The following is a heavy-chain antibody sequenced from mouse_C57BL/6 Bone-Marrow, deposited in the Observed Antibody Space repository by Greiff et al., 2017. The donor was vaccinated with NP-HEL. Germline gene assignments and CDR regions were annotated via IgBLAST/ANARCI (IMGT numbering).Heavy chain of an antibody. CDR2: IYPRSGNT. V-gene: IGHV1-81*01. CDR3: ARWDYDEGYAMDY. D-gene: IGHD2-4*01. J-gene: IGHJ4*01. Sequence: QVHVKQSGAELARPGASVKLSCKASGYTFTSYGISWVKQRTGQGLEWIGEIYPRSGNTYYNEKFKGKATLTADKSSSTAYMELRSLTSEDSAVYFCARWDYDEGYAMDYWGQGTSVTVSS. CDR1: GYTFTSYG.